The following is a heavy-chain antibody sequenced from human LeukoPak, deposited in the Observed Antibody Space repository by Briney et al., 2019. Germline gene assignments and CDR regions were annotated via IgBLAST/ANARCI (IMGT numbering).Heavy chain of an antibody. J-gene: IGHJ2*01. V-gene: IGHV3-7*01. CDR3: ARDKVTNSPTWYFDL. D-gene: IGHD2-8*01. Sequence: GGSLRLSCAASGFTFSTYLLSCVRQAPDGGLEWVANIKQDGSEQYYVASVKGRFTTSRDNAKNSLYLQMTSLRADDTAVYYCARDKVTNSPTWYFDLWGRGTLVTVSS. CDR1: GFTFSTYL. CDR2: IKQDGSEQ.